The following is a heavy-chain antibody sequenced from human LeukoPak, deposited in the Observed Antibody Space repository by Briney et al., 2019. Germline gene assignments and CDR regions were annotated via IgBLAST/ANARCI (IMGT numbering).Heavy chain of an antibody. J-gene: IGHJ4*02. CDR3: ARDYDPPGL. V-gene: IGHV4-59*01. D-gene: IGHD3-16*01. CDR1: GGSISSYY. Sequence: TSETLSLTCTVSGGSISSYYWSWIRQPPGKGLEWIGYIYYSGNTNYNPSLKSRVTISVDTSKNQFSLKLSSVTAADTAVYYCARDYDPPGLWGQGTLVTVSS. CDR2: IYYSGNT.